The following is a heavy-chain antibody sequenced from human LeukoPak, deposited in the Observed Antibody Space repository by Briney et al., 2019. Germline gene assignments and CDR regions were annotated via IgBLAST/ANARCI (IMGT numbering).Heavy chain of an antibody. Sequence: GGSLRLSCAASGFTVSSNYMSWVRQAPGKGLEWVSTIYSGGNTYNAASVKGRLTISRDNSKNTLYLQMNSLGVEDTAVYYCARDTGTTYYWGQGTLVTVSS. CDR3: ARDTGTTYY. CDR2: IYSGGNT. D-gene: IGHD1-1*01. V-gene: IGHV3-53*01. J-gene: IGHJ4*02. CDR1: GFTVSSNY.